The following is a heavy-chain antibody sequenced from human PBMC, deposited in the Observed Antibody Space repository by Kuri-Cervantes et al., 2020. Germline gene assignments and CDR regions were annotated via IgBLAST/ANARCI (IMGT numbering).Heavy chain of an antibody. J-gene: IGHJ4*02. CDR1: GGSISSGDYY. D-gene: IGHD3-10*01. Sequence: LRLSCTVSGGSISSGDYYWSWIRQPPGKGLEWIGYIYYSGSTYYNPSLKSRVTISVDTSKNQFSLKLSSVTAADTAVCYCARARGGYYYGSGTYGAWVDYWGQGTLVTVSS. CDR3: ARARGGYYYGSGTYGAWVDY. V-gene: IGHV4-30-4*08. CDR2: IYYSGST.